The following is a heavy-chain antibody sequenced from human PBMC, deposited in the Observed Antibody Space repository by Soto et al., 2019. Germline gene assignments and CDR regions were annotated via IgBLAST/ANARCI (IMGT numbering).Heavy chain of an antibody. CDR3: ARDHTARTGYYFDY. D-gene: IGHD5-18*01. J-gene: IGHJ4*02. CDR1: GGTFSSYA. Sequence: QVQLVQSGAEVKKPGSSVKVSCKASGGTFSSYAISWVRQAPGQGLEWMGGIIPIFGTANYAQKFQGRVTXXAXEXXSTAYMELSSLRSEDTAVYYCARDHTARTGYYFDYWGQGTLVTVSS. V-gene: IGHV1-69*12. CDR2: IIPIFGTA.